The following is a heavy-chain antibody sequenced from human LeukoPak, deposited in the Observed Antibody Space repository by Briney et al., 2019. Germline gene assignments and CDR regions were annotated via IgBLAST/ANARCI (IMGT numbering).Heavy chain of an antibody. CDR3: ARAPYGSGSYYKGDY. V-gene: IGHV1-2*06. D-gene: IGHD3-10*01. Sequence: ASVKVSCKASGYTFTGYYMHWVRQAPGQGLEWMGRINPNSGGTNYAQKFQGRVTMTRDTSISTAYMELSRLRSDDTAVYYCARAPYGSGSYYKGDYWGQGTLVTVSS. J-gene: IGHJ4*02. CDR2: INPNSGGT. CDR1: GYTFTGYY.